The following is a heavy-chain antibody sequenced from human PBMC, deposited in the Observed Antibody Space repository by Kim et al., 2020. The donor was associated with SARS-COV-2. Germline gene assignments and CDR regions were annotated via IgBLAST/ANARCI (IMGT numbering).Heavy chain of an antibody. CDR1: GDSVSSYRAA. Sequence: SQTLSLTCAISGDSVSSYRAAWNWIRQSPSRGLEWLGRTYYRSRWFTDYAPSVISRRTVTPDTSKNHFSLHLNSVTPEATALYYCAISQLEGDGFESWGQATLVTVSS. V-gene: IGHV6-1*01. CDR2: TYYRSRWFT. CDR3: AISQLEGDGFES. D-gene: IGHD1-1*01. J-gene: IGHJ5*01.